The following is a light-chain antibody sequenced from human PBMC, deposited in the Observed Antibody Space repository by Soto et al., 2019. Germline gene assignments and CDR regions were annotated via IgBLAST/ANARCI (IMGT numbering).Light chain of an antibody. J-gene: IGKJ2*01. CDR2: GAS. CDR1: QSINSE. V-gene: IGKV3-15*01. CDR3: QQGHNLPLT. Sequence: EIVMTQSPATLSLSPGERAALSCRASQSINSELAWYQQKPGQPPRLLIYGASTRATGVPARFTGSESGSEFTLTISVLQSEDFAVYYCQQGHNLPLTFGQGTRLEI.